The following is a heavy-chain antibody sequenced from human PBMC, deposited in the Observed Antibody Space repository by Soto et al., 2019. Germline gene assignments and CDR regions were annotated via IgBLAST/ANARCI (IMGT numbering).Heavy chain of an antibody. D-gene: IGHD2-15*01. CDR2: VRGDNGHT. V-gene: IGHV1-18*01. CDR3: ARDLGYCRSGSCSREWFDP. CDR1: GYTFTTHG. Sequence: QVQLVQSGAEVKKPGASVKVSCKASGYTFTTHGISWVRQVPGQGLEWMGWVRGDNGHTNYAQSLQGRVTMTTDTSTNTAYMELRSLISDDTAVYYCARDLGYCRSGSCSREWFDPWGQGTLVTVSS. J-gene: IGHJ5*02.